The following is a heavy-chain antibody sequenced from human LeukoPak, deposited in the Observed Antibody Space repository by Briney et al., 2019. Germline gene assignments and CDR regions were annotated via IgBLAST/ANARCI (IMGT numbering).Heavy chain of an antibody. CDR1: GGSISSSSYY. J-gene: IGHJ4*02. D-gene: IGHD5-24*01. V-gene: IGHV4-39*01. Sequence: SETLSLTCTVSGGSISSSSYYWGWIRQPPGKGLEWIGSIYYSGSTYYNPSLKSRVTISVDTSKNQFSLKLSSVTAADTAVYYCAKTPVGMVTLDYWGQGTLVTVSS. CDR2: IYYSGST. CDR3: AKTPVGMVTLDY.